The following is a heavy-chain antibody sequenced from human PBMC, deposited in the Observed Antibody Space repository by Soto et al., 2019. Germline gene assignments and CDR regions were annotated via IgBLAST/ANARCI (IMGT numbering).Heavy chain of an antibody. CDR2: INHSGST. CDR1: GGSFSGYY. Sequence: SETLSLTCAVYGGSFSGYYWSWIRQPPGKGLEWIGEINHSGSTNYNPSLKSRVTISVDTSKNQFSLKLSSVTAADTAVYYCAREPCSGGSCYSDYWGQGTLVTVS. V-gene: IGHV4-34*01. CDR3: AREPCSGGSCYSDY. D-gene: IGHD2-15*01. J-gene: IGHJ4*02.